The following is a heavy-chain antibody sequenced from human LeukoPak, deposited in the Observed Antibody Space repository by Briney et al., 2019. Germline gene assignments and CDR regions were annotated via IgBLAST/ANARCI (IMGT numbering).Heavy chain of an antibody. Sequence: ASVKVSCKASGYIFIGYYIHWVRQAPGQGLEWMGWINTNTGNPTYAQGFTGRFVFSLDTSVSTAYLQISSLKAEDSAVYYCAKNGLGAVVKTDWGQGTLVTVSS. CDR2: INTNTGNP. CDR3: AKNGLGAVVKTD. CDR1: GYIFIGYY. V-gene: IGHV7-4-1*02. J-gene: IGHJ4*02. D-gene: IGHD3-22*01.